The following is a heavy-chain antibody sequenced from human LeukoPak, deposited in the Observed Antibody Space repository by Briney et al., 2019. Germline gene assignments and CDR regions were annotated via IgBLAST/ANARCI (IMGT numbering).Heavy chain of an antibody. CDR3: ATRNYDSSGYYFLGAFDI. V-gene: IGHV1-18*01. CDR2: ISAYNGNT. J-gene: IGHJ3*02. Sequence: ASVKVSCKASGYTFTSYGISWVRQAPGQGLEWMGWISAYNGNTNYAQKLQGRVTMTTDTSTSTAYMELRSLRSDDTAVCYCATRNYDSSGYYFLGAFDIWGQGTMVTVSS. D-gene: IGHD3-22*01. CDR1: GYTFTSYG.